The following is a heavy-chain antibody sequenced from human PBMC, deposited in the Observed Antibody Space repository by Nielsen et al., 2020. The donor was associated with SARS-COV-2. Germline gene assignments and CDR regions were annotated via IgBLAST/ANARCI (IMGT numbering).Heavy chain of an antibody. CDR3: VKDGYSATSQDYILDV. Sequence: GESLKISCAASGFTFSSYGMHWVRQAPGKGLEWVAVISYDGSNKYYADSVKGRFTISRDNSKNTLYLQMNSLSAEDTAVYYCVKDGYSATSQDYILDVWGQGTTVTVSS. V-gene: IGHV3-30*18. CDR1: GFTFSSYG. D-gene: IGHD5-12*01. CDR2: ISYDGSNK. J-gene: IGHJ6*02.